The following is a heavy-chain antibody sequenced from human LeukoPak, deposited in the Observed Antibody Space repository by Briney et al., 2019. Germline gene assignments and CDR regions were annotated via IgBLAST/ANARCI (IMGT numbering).Heavy chain of an antibody. CDR1: GFTFSSYA. CDR3: AIDIWSGYYTGMSSDY. V-gene: IGHV3-23*01. Sequence: GGSLRLSSAASGFTFSSYAMSWVRQAPGKGLEWVSAISGSGGSTYYADSVKGRFTISRDNSKNTLYLQMNSLRAEVTAVYYCAIDIWSGYYTGMSSDYWGQGTLVTVSS. D-gene: IGHD3-3*01. CDR2: ISGSGGST. J-gene: IGHJ4*02.